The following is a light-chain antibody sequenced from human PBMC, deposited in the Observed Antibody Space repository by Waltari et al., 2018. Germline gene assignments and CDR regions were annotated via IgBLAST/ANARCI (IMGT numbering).Light chain of an antibody. J-gene: IGLJ1*01. CDR3: AAWDDSLTGFV. Sequence: QSVLTQPPSASGTPGQRVTISCSGSSSNIGSNFVYWYQQLPGTAPKLLIHRNDMRPSGVPDRFSGSKSDTSASLAISDLRSEDEADYYCAAWDDSLTGFVFGTGTEVTAL. V-gene: IGLV1-47*01. CDR1: SSNIGSNF. CDR2: RND.